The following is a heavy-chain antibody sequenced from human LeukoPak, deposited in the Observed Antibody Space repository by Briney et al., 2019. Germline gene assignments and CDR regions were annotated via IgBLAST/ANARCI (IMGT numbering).Heavy chain of an antibody. CDR2: IYPDDSNT. CDR3: ARQGAAGKYYYYYMDV. Sequence: GESLKISCQGSGLNFPIYWIGWVRQMPGQGLEWMGIIYPDDSNTIYGPSFQGQVTISADKSINTAYLEWSSLKASDTAIYYCARQGAAGKYYYYYMDVWGKGTTVTVSS. CDR1: GLNFPIYW. D-gene: IGHD6-13*01. J-gene: IGHJ6*03. V-gene: IGHV5-51*01.